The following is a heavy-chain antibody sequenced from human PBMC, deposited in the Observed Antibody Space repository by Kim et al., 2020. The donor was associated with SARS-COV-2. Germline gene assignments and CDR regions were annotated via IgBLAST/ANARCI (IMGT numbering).Heavy chain of an antibody. CDR3: ARVRTSGSYHFDY. J-gene: IGHJ4*02. CDR1: GFIFSDHY. CDR2: TRNRANSYIT. Sequence: GGSLRLSCAASGFIFSDHYMDWVRQSPGKGLEWVGRTRNRANSYITEYAASVRGRFIISRDESENSLHLQMNSLKTEDTAVYYCARVRTSGSYHFDYWGQGTLVTVS. D-gene: IGHD1-26*01. V-gene: IGHV3-72*01.